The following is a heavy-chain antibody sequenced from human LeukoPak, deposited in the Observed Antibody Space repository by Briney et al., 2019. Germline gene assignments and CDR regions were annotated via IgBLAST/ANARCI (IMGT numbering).Heavy chain of an antibody. V-gene: IGHV1-46*01. CDR1: GYTFTSYY. Sequence: GASVKVSCKATGYTFTSYYMHWVRQAPGQGLEWMGIINPSGGSTSYAQKFQGRVTMTRDTSTSTVYMELSSLRSEDTAVYYCARGGSPRWLSFPPQAPYWFDPWGQGTLVTVCS. D-gene: IGHD1-26*01. CDR3: ARGGSPRWLSFPPQAPYWFDP. CDR2: INPSGGST. J-gene: IGHJ5*02.